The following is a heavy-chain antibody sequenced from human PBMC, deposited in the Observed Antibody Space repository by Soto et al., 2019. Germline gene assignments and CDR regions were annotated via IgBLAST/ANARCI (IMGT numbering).Heavy chain of an antibody. CDR2: INHSGST. CDR1: GGSFSGYY. V-gene: IGHV4-34*01. D-gene: IGHD6-13*01. CDR3: AGGRGRQQLVMSYYYGMDV. Sequence: QVQLQQWGAGLLKPSETLSLTCAVYGGSFSGYYWSWIRQPPGKGLEWIGEINHSGSTNYNPSLKSRVIISVDTSKNQFSLNLSSVTAADTAVYYCAGGRGRQQLVMSYYYGMDVWGQGTTVTVSS. J-gene: IGHJ6*02.